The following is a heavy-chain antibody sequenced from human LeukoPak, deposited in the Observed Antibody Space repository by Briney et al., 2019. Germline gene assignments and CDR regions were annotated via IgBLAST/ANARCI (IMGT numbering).Heavy chain of an antibody. CDR3: AKDLGGIAAAGTPPDY. J-gene: IGHJ4*02. Sequence: GGSLRLSCAASGFTFSSYAMSWVRQAPGKGLGWVSAISGSGGSTYYADSVKGRFTISRDNSKNTLYLQMNSLRAEDTAVYYCAKDLGGIAAAGTPPDYWGQGTLVTVSS. D-gene: IGHD6-13*01. CDR2: ISGSGGST. CDR1: GFTFSSYA. V-gene: IGHV3-23*01.